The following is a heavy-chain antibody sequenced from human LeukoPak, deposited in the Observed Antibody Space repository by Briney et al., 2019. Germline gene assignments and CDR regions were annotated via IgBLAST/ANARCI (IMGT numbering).Heavy chain of an antibody. Sequence: PGGSLRLSCAASGSTFSSQWMHWVRQAPGKGLVWVSRINRDGSGIIYADSVKGRFTISRDNAKNTLYLQMNSLRAEDTAVYYCARAPPSNGYSYHFDIWGQGTMVTVSS. CDR1: GSTFSSQW. V-gene: IGHV3-74*01. D-gene: IGHD5-18*01. J-gene: IGHJ3*02. CDR2: INRDGSGI. CDR3: ARAPPSNGYSYHFDI.